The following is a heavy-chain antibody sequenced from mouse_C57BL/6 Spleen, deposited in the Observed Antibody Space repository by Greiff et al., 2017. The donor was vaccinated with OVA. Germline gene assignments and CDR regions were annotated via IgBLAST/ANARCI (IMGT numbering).Heavy chain of an antibody. CDR3: ARGGPAGVVADYYAMDY. Sequence: QVQLQQPGAELVRPGTSVKLSCKASGYTFTSYWMHWVKQRPGQGLEWIGVIDPSDSYTNYNQKFKGKATLTVDTSSSTAYMQLSSLTSEDSAVYYCARGGPAGVVADYYAMDYWGQGTSVTVSS. J-gene: IGHJ4*01. CDR2: IDPSDSYT. CDR1: GYTFTSYW. D-gene: IGHD1-1*01. V-gene: IGHV1-59*01.